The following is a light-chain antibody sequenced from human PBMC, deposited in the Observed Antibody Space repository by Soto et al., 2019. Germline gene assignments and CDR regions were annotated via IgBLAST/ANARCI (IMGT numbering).Light chain of an antibody. CDR1: QSVSSSY. CDR3: HQYGSSPLT. V-gene: IGKV3-20*01. CDR2: GAS. Sequence: EIVLTQSPGTLSLSPGERATLSCRASQSVSSSYLAWYQQKPGQAPRLLIYGASSRATGIPDRFSGSGSGTDFTLTISRLEPEDFAVYFCHQYGSSPLTFGGETQVEIK. J-gene: IGKJ4*01.